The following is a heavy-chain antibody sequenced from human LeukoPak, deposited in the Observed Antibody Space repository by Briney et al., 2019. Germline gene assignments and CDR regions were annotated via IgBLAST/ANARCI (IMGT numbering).Heavy chain of an antibody. D-gene: IGHD5-24*01. CDR3: ARTWPDN. J-gene: IGHJ4*02. V-gene: IGHV4-34*01. CDR2: IHQSGST. CDR1: GGSFSGYY. Sequence: PAETLSLTCAVYGGSFSGYYWSWIRQPPGKGLEWIGEIHQSGSTNYNPSLKGRVTISVDTSKNQFSLKLSSVTAADTAVYYCARTWPDNWGQGTLVIVSS.